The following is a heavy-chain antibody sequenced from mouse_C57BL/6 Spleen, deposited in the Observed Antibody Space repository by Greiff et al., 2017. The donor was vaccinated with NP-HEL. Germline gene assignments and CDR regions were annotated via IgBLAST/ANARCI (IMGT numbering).Heavy chain of an antibody. CDR3: AVYDGYAMDY. Sequence: QVQLQQSGAELVRPGTSVKMSCKASGYTFTDYWIGWAKQRPGHGLEWIGDIYPGGGYTNYNEKFKGKATLTADKSSSTAYMQFSSLTSEDSAIYYCAVYDGYAMDYWGQGTSVTVSS. CDR1: GYTFTDYW. V-gene: IGHV1-63*01. J-gene: IGHJ4*01. D-gene: IGHD2-3*01. CDR2: IYPGGGYT.